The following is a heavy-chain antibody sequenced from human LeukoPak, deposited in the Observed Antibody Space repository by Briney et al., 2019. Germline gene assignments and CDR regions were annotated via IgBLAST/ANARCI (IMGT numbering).Heavy chain of an antibody. D-gene: IGHD6-6*01. CDR2: ISGSGGST. CDR3: AKVRAARLYYYGMDV. V-gene: IGHV3-23*01. CDR1: GFTFSSYA. Sequence: GGSLRLSCAASGFTFSSYAMSWVRQAPGKGLEWVSAISGSGGSTYYAASVKGRFTISRDNSKNTLYLQMNSLRAEDTAVYYCAKVRAARLYYYGMDVWGQGTTVTVSS. J-gene: IGHJ6*02.